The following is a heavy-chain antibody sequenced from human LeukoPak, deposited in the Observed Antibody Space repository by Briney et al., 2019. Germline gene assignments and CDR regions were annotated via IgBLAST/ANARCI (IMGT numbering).Heavy chain of an antibody. J-gene: IGHJ4*02. V-gene: IGHV3-11*06. D-gene: IGHD1-26*01. CDR3: ARCFSGSYRTFDY. CDR2: SSGISSYT. CDR1: GFTFSDYY. Sequence: PGGSLRLSCAASGFTFSDYYRRWIRQAPGNGLEWGSYSSGISSYTNYADSVKGRVTISRDHATNSLYLQMNSLSAEDTAVYYCARCFSGSYRTFDYWGQGTLVTVSS.